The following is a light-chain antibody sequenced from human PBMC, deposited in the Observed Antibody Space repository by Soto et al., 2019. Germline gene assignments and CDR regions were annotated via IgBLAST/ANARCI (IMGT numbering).Light chain of an antibody. Sequence: DIVMTQSPLSLPVTPGEPASISCRSSQSLLHSNGYNYLDWYLQKPGQSPQLLIYLGSNRASGVPDRFSGSGSGTDFTLKISRVEAEDVGVYYCMQALQTPMYTFGLGTKLEIK. CDR1: QSLLHSNGYNY. J-gene: IGKJ2*01. V-gene: IGKV2-28*01. CDR2: LGS. CDR3: MQALQTPMYT.